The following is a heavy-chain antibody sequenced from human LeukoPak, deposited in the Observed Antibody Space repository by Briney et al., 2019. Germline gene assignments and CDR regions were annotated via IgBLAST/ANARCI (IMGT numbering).Heavy chain of an antibody. J-gene: IGHJ6*02. V-gene: IGHV3-23*01. CDR3: AKVDIVGSRKPGMDV. Sequence: GGSLRLSCAASGLTFSSAVMAWVRQSPGKGLEWVASISGNGDITYYTDSVKGRFAISRDNSRNTLFLQLSGLTFDDTAIYYCAKVDIVGSRKPGMDVWGQGTTVTVSS. CDR2: ISGNGDIT. D-gene: IGHD2-21*01. CDR1: GLTFSSAV.